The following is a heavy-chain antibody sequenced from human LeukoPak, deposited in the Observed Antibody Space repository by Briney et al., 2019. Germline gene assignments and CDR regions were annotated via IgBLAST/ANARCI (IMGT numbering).Heavy chain of an antibody. D-gene: IGHD5-12*01. Sequence: PSETLSLTCTVSGGSISSSSYYWGWIRQPPGKGLEWIGTIYYNGSTYYIPSLKSRVTISVDTSKNQFSLKLNSVTAADTAVYYCARLFQWLRYPYYFDYWGQGTLVTVSS. CDR1: GGSISSSSYY. CDR3: ARLFQWLRYPYYFDY. CDR2: IYYNGST. J-gene: IGHJ4*02. V-gene: IGHV4-39*01.